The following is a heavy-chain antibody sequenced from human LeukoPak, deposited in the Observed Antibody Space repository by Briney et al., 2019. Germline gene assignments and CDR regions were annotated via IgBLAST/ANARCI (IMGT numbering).Heavy chain of an antibody. Sequence: GGSLRLSCTASGFTFSPYSMNWVRQAPGKGLECISYISSSGTITYYADSVKGRFTISRDNAKNSLYLQMNSLRAEDTAVYYCARVGTKMTTVTTGRLYYYYYGMDVWGQGTTVTVSS. V-gene: IGHV3-48*04. CDR3: ARVGTKMTTVTTGRLYYYYYGMDV. CDR2: ISSSGTIT. J-gene: IGHJ6*02. D-gene: IGHD4-17*01. CDR1: GFTFSPYS.